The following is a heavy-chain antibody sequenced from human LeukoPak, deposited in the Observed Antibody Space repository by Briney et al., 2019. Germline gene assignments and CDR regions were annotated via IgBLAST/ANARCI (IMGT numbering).Heavy chain of an antibody. Sequence: SETLSLTCTVSGASLSNGDYFWHWIRQSPGKGLEWIGHIYHNGNTNYNPSLKSRVAISLDKPKKQFSLRLSVVTAADTAIYYCVRETESPGSGSGGQGLLVTVSS. CDR1: GASLSNGDYF. CDR2: IYHNGNT. CDR3: VRETESPGSGS. V-gene: IGHV4-30-4*01. D-gene: IGHD1-1*01. J-gene: IGHJ4*02.